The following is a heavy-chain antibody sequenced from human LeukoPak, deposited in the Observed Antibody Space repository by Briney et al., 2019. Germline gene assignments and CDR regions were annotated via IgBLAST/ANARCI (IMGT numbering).Heavy chain of an antibody. D-gene: IGHD5-18*01. J-gene: IGHJ4*02. Sequence: SETLSLTCTVSGGSISSYYWSWIRQPPGKGLEWIGYIYYSGSTNYDPSLKSRVTISVDTSKNQFSLKLSSVTAADTAVYYCASSKDTAMVTLDYWGQGTLVTVSS. CDR3: ASSKDTAMVTLDY. CDR1: GGSISSYY. CDR2: IYYSGST. V-gene: IGHV4-59*08.